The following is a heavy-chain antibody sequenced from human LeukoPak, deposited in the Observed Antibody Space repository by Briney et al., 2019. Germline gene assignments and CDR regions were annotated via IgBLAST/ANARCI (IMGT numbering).Heavy chain of an antibody. V-gene: IGHV3-73*01. D-gene: IGHD3-22*01. J-gene: IGHJ4*02. CDR2: IRSKANSYAT. CDR1: GFTFSGSA. Sequence: GGSLRLSCAASGFTFSGSAMHWVRQASGKGLEWVGRIRSKANSYATAYAASVKGRFTISRDDSKSTAYLQMNSLKTEDTAVYYCAHYYDSSGYYHYWGQGTLVTVSS. CDR3: AHYYDSSGYYHY.